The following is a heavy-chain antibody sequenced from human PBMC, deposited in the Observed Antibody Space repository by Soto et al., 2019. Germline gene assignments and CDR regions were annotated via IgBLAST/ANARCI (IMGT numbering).Heavy chain of an antibody. V-gene: IGHV3-11*01. CDR3: ARQLGGDYGYPKLYYFDY. CDR2: VSGSGSSV. J-gene: IGHJ4*02. Sequence: GGSLRLSCAASGFTFNNYYLAWIRRAPGKGLEWVSYVSGSGSSVFYTDSLKGRFTMSRDNAKRSVYLQMNSLTVEDTAVYYCARQLGGDYGYPKLYYFDYWGQGTLVTVSS. D-gene: IGHD2-21*02. CDR1: GFTFNNYY.